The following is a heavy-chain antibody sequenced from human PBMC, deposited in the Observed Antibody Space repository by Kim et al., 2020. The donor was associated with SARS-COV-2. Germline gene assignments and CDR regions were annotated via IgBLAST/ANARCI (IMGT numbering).Heavy chain of an antibody. CDR1: GFTFSNAW. V-gene: IGHV3-15*01. CDR3: TTSKYDFWSGYYADNYYYYGMYV. D-gene: IGHD3-3*01. Sequence: GGSLRLSCAASGFTFSNAWMSWVRQAPGKGLEWVGRIKSKTDGGTTDYAAPVKGRFTISRDDSKNTLYLQMNSLKTEDTAVYYCTTSKYDFWSGYYADNYYYYGMYVWGQGTSVTVSS. CDR2: IKSKTDGGTT. J-gene: IGHJ6*02.